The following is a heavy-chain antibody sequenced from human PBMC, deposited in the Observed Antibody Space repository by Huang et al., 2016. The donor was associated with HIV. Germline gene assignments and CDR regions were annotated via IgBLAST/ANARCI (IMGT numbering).Heavy chain of an antibody. Sequence: QVRLPHWGEGVFMPSETLSLTCAVYGAAFGGFFWCWVRQSPGKGLGWFGEVKPGEWLRYNPVFGSRGTSSGDTSKSQFYLKLRAVAAADAAIYDWAGIPTPSYYDRWSLSPVEEDFFYYNLDVWGQGTPVIVSS. V-gene: IGHV4-34*02. CDR2: VKPGEWL. D-gene: IGHD3-16*01. CDR3: AGIPTPSYYDRWSLSPVEEDFFYYNLDV. CDR1: GAAFGGFF. J-gene: IGHJ6*02.